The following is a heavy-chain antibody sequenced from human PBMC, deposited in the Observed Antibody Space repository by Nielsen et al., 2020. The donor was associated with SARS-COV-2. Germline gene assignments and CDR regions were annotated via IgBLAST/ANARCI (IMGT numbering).Heavy chain of an antibody. J-gene: IGHJ6*03. D-gene: IGHD2-2*02. CDR1: GGSVSSNDW. CDR3: ARGDLVVVPSPLLGLGPIFYYFCLDV. Sequence: SETLSLTCAVSGGSVSSNDWWTWVRPSPGKGLEWIGEVSHSGSTNYNPSLKSRVTLSMDKSKRQFSLRLTSVSAADTAVYFCARGDLVVVPSPLLGLGPIFYYFCLDVWGKGTTVIVSS. CDR2: VSHSGST. V-gene: IGHV4-4*02.